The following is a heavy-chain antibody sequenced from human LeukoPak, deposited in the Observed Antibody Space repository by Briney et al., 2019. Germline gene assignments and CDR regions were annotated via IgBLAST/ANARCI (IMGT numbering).Heavy chain of an antibody. J-gene: IGHJ5*02. CDR3: ARGVLTLNWFDP. Sequence: GASVKVSSKASGYSLTTYDINWVRQATGQGLEWMGWMNPNSGNTAYAQNFQGRVTMTRNTSISTAYMELSSLRSEDTAVYYCARGVLTLNWFDPWGQGTLVTVSS. D-gene: IGHD2-8*01. CDR1: GYSLTTYD. V-gene: IGHV1-8*01. CDR2: MNPNSGNT.